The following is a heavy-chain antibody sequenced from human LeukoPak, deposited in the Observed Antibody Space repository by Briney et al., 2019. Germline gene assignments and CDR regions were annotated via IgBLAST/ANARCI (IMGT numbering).Heavy chain of an antibody. CDR1: GGTFSSYA. J-gene: IGHJ4*02. D-gene: IGHD3-10*01. Sequence: SVKVSCKASGGTFSSYAISWVRQAPGQGLEWMGRIIPILGIANYAQKFQGRVTITADKSMSTAYMELSSLRSEDTAVYYCARSYYYGSGSPQGVFDYWGQGTLVTVSS. CDR2: IIPILGIA. CDR3: ARSYYYGSGSPQGVFDY. V-gene: IGHV1-69*04.